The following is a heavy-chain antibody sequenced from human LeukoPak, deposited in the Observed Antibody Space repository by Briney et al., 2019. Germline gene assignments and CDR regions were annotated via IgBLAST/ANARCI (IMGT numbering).Heavy chain of an antibody. J-gene: IGHJ6*03. D-gene: IGHD4-11*01. V-gene: IGHV3-21*01. Sequence: PGGSLRLSCAASGFTFSHYSIDWVRQAPGKGLERFASITSSSSHIYYADSVKGRFTISRDNAKNSLYLQMNSLRAEDTAIYYCARVMMGATVTTFHYYCMDVWGVGTTVTVSS. CDR3: ARVMMGATVTTFHYYCMDV. CDR1: GFTFSHYS. CDR2: ITSSSSHI.